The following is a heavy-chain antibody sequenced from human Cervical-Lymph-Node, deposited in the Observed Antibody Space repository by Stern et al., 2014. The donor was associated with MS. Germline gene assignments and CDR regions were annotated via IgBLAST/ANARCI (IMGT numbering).Heavy chain of an antibody. Sequence: VQLVESGGGLVQPGGSLRLSCAASGFSFTDYYMRWIRQAQGKGLEWVTYISGGTSYTKHADSVKGRFTISRDNTKNSLYLQMNSLSAEDTAVYYCARGYSSGWYAGSDYWGQGSLVTVSS. CDR2: ISGGTSYT. D-gene: IGHD6-19*01. J-gene: IGHJ4*02. CDR3: ARGYSSGWYAGSDY. CDR1: GFSFTDYY. V-gene: IGHV3-11*06.